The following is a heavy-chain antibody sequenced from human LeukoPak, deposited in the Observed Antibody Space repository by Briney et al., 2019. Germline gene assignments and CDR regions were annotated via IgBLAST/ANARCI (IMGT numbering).Heavy chain of an antibody. Sequence: GASVKISCKVSGYTLTELSMHWVRQAPGKGLEWMGGFDPEDGETIYAQKFRGRVTMTEDTSTDTAYMELSSLRSEDTAVYYCATYYYDSSGYYLTLGYWGQGTLVTVSS. J-gene: IGHJ4*02. D-gene: IGHD3-22*01. CDR2: FDPEDGET. V-gene: IGHV1-24*01. CDR1: GYTLTELS. CDR3: ATYYYDSSGYYLTLGY.